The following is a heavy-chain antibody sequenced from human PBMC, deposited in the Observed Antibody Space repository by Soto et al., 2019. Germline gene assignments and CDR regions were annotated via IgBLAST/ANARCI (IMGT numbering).Heavy chain of an antibody. V-gene: IGHV3-74*01. J-gene: IGHJ3*02. CDR1: GFTFSSYW. Sequence: GGSLRLSCAASGFTFSSYWMHWVRQAPGKGLVWVSRINSDGSSTSYADSVKGRFTISRDNAKNTLYLQMNSLRAEDTAVYYCAREPVLLWFGEPSGAFDIWGQGTMVTVSS. D-gene: IGHD3-10*01. CDR3: AREPVLLWFGEPSGAFDI. CDR2: INSDGSST.